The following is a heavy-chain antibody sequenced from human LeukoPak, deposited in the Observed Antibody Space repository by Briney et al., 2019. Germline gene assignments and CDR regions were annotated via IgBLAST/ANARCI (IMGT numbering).Heavy chain of an antibody. J-gene: IGHJ5*02. V-gene: IGHV4-59*12. CDR1: CGSISGYY. D-gene: IGHD6-19*01. CDR2: IFYSGTT. Sequence: SETLSFTCTVSCGSISGYYWGWIRQPPGKGLEYIGVIFYSGTTNYNPSLKSRVTISVDTSKNQFSLKLSSVTAADTAVYYCARGRGLWLVRWFDPWGQGTLVTVSS. CDR3: ARGRGLWLVRWFDP.